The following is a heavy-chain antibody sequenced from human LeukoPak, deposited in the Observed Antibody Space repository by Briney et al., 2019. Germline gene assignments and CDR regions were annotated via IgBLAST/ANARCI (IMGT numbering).Heavy chain of an antibody. J-gene: IGHJ4*02. V-gene: IGHV1-69*13. CDR3: AGEEEAPGLFDY. CDR1: GGTFSIYA. CDR2: IIPIFGTA. Sequence: SVNVSCKASGGTFSIYAISWVRQAPGQGLEWMGGIIPIFGTANYAQKFQGRATITADESTSTAYMELSSLRSEDTAVYYCAGEEEAPGLFDYWGQGTLVTVSS.